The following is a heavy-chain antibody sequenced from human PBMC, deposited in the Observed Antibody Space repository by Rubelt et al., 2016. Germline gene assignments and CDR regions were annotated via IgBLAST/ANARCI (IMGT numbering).Heavy chain of an antibody. Sequence: CGGNLVQPGGSLRLSCAASGFTFRRYWMHWVRQAPGKGLVWVSRINEVGSNTNYADSVEGRFTISRDNAKNTLYLQMNSLRAEDTAVYCCARSYSSGLDYWGQGTRVTVSS. V-gene: IGHV3-74*01. D-gene: IGHD3-22*01. CDR1: GFTFRRYW. CDR2: INEVGSNT. J-gene: IGHJ4*02. CDR3: ARSYSSGLDY.